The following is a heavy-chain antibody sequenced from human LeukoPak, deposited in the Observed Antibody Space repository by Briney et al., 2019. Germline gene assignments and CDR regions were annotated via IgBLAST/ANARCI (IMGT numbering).Heavy chain of an antibody. CDR2: IFNIGGTI. CDR1: GFNFADYT. CDR3: ARGGAILTAYFSSGRNRMYHFDS. V-gene: IGHV3-48*01. D-gene: IGHD3-9*01. J-gene: IGHJ4*02. Sequence: VGSLRLSCVGSGFNFADYTTSGGRDGPGEGLECSSYIFNIGGTIYYADSVKGRFTISREKARNSLYLQMSSLRAEDTALYYCARGGAILTAYFSSGRNRMYHFDSWGQGTLVTVSS.